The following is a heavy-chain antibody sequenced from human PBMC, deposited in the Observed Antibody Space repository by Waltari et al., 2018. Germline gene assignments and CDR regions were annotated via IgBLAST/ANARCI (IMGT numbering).Heavy chain of an antibody. Sequence: QVQLQESGPGLVKPSETLSLTCSVSGGYISTFYWNWIRQPAGKGLEWFGRIYAIGTTNYSPSRNSLVTMSVDTSKNQFSLKLRYVTASDTAVYYGAREDHGDFHLRYFDVWGRGIPVTVSS. V-gene: IGHV4-4*07. CDR1: GGYISTFY. D-gene: IGHD2-21*02. CDR3: AREDHGDFHLRYFDV. CDR2: IYAIGTT. J-gene: IGHJ2*01.